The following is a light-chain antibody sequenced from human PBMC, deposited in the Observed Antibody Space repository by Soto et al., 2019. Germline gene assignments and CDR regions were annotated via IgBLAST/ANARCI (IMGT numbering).Light chain of an antibody. V-gene: IGLV3-21*02. CDR3: QVWDSSNDHEEWV. Sequence: SYELPQPPSVSLAPGQTARITCGGNNIGSKSVHWYQQKPGQAPVLVVYDDSDRPSGIPERFSGSNSGNTAALTISRVAAGDEADYYCQVWDSSNDHEEWVFGGGTKLTVL. CDR2: DDS. J-gene: IGLJ3*02. CDR1: NIGSKS.